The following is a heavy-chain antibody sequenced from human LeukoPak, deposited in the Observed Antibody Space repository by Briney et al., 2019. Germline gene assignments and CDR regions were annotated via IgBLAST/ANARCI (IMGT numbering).Heavy chain of an antibody. D-gene: IGHD3-9*01. CDR3: ARDRRYDILTGPRFDY. J-gene: IGHJ4*02. CDR2: IYYSGST. CDR1: GGSISSYY. Sequence: SETLSLTCTDSGGSISSYYWSWIRQPPGKGLEWIGYIYYSGSTNYNPSLKSRVTISVDTSKNQFSLKLSSVTAADTAVYYCARDRRYDILTGPRFDYWGQGTLVTVSS. V-gene: IGHV4-59*01.